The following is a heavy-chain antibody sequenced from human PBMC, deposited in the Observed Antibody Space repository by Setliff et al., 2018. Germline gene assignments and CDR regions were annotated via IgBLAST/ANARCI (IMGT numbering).Heavy chain of an antibody. CDR2: ISAYNGYI. D-gene: IGHD2-2*01. CDR1: GYAFGSSG. CDR3: VRAPPTVVIPPGRAFFDP. V-gene: IGHV1-18*01. J-gene: IGHJ5*02. Sequence: GASVKVSCKASGYAFGSSGISWVRQAPGQGLEWMGWISAYNGYIVYAQKFQGRVAMTTDTSTTTAYMEVRSLRSDDTAVYYCVRAPPTVVIPPGRAFFDPWGQGTLVTVSS.